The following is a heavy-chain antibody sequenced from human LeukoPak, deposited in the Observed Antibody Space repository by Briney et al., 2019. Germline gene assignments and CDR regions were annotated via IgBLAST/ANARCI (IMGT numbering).Heavy chain of an antibody. CDR2: IYSGGST. V-gene: IGHV3-53*01. J-gene: IGHJ5*02. Sequence: PGGSLRLSCAASGFTFSSYGMHWVRQAPRKGLEWVSVIYSGGSTYYADSVKGRFTISRDNSKNTLYLQMNSLRAEDTAVYYCARDPKSWFDPWGQGTLVTVSS. CDR1: GFTFSSYG. CDR3: ARDPKSWFDP.